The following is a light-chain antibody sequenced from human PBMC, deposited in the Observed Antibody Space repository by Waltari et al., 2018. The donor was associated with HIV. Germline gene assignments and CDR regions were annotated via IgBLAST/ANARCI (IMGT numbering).Light chain of an antibody. J-gene: IGLJ2*01. CDR2: SNN. CDR1: ISNIGGNT. V-gene: IGLV1-44*01. Sequence: QSVLTQSPSASGTPGQRVTISCSGSISNIGGNTVSWYQHLPGTAPNLLISSNNRRPSGVPARCSGSKSGTSASRAISGLQSEDEADYYCAAWDANLNGRLFGGGTKLTVL. CDR3: AAWDANLNGRL.